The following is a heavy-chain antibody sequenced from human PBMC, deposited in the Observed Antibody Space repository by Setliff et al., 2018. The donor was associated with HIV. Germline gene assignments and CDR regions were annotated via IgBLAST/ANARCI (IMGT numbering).Heavy chain of an antibody. Sequence: GGSLRLSCVASGFTFSSYNMNWVRQAPRKGLEWVSSISSSSSYIYYADSLKGRFTISRDNARNSLYLQMNSLRAEDTAVYYCARGSGPAAFYSYYYYMDVWGKGTTVTVSS. D-gene: IGHD2-2*01. CDR3: ARGSGPAAFYSYYYYMDV. V-gene: IGHV3-21*01. J-gene: IGHJ6*03. CDR1: GFTFSSYN. CDR2: ISSSSSYI.